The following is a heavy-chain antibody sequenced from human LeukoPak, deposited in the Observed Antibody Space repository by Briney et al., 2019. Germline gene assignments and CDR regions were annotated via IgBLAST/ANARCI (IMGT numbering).Heavy chain of an antibody. D-gene: IGHD2-2*03. Sequence: GGSLRLSCAASGFTFSSYAMSWVRQAPGKGLEWVSAISGSGGSTYYADSVKGRFTISRDNSKNTLYLQMNSLRAEDTAVYYCAKDGYCSSTSCYKGFDYWGQGTLVTVSS. CDR3: AKDGYCSSTSCYKGFDY. CDR2: ISGSGGST. CDR1: GFTFSSYA. V-gene: IGHV3-23*01. J-gene: IGHJ4*02.